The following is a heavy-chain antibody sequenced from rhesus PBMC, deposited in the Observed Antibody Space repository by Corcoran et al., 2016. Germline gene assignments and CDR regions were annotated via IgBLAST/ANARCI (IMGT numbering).Heavy chain of an antibody. CDR2: MYGSSTST. CDR3: ARTLGNLVVGVDY. Sequence: QVQLQESGPGVVKPSETLSLTCAVSGGSLSDSYRWRWLRQPPGKGLEWIGYMYGSSTSTNYNPSLKSRVTISKDTSKNQFSLKLSSVTAADTAVYYCARTLGNLVVGVDYWGQGVLVTVSS. D-gene: IGHD2-39*01. J-gene: IGHJ4*01. CDR1: GGSLSDSYR. V-gene: IGHV4S10*01.